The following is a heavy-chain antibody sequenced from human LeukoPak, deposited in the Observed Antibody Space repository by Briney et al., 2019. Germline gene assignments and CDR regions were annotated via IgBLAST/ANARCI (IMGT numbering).Heavy chain of an antibody. V-gene: IGHV3-7*01. J-gene: IGHJ2*01. CDR1: GFTFSSYW. CDR2: IKGDGTDK. CDR3: ARDTYRFFDL. Sequence: GGSLRLSCAASGFTFSSYWMGWVRQAPGRGLEWVADIKGDGTDKYSVDSVKGRFTISRDNAKNSPYLQMDSLRAEDTAVYYCARDTYRFFDLWGRGTLVTVSS.